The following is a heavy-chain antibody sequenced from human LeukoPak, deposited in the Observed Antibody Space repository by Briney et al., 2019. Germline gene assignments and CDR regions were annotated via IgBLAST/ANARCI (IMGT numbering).Heavy chain of an antibody. CDR2: VYYTGST. D-gene: IGHD6-19*01. CDR3: AREDAVSSDDAFDL. CDR1: DGSINTISDY. J-gene: IGHJ3*01. V-gene: IGHV4-39*07. Sequence: KSSETLSLTCSVSDGSINTISDYWGWVRQPPGKGLEWIGSVYYTGSTYYNAPFKSRVTISIDTSKNQFSLSLSAVTAADTAMYYCAREDAVSSDDAFDLWGQGTM.